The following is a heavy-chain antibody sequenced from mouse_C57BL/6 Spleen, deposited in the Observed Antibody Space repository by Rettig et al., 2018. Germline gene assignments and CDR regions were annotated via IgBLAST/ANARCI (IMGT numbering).Heavy chain of an antibody. D-gene: IGHD1-1*01. J-gene: IGHJ2*01. Sequence: GKATLTVDKSSSTAYMELRSLTSEDSAVYYCARRGYGSVFDYWGQGTTLTVSS. V-gene: IGHV1-26*01. CDR3: ARRGYGSVFDY.